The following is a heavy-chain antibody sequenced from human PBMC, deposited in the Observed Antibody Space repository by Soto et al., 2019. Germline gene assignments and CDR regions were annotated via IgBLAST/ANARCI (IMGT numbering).Heavy chain of an antibody. CDR3: AKDLAVAGTFDY. CDR1: GFTFSSYS. CDR2: ISSSSSYI. V-gene: IGHV3-21*04. D-gene: IGHD6-19*01. J-gene: IGHJ4*02. Sequence: GGSLRLSCAASGFTFSSYSMNWVRQAPGKGLEWVSSISSSSSYIYYADSVKGRFTISRDNFKNTLYLQMNSLRAEDTAVYYCAKDLAVAGTFDYWGQGTLVTVSS.